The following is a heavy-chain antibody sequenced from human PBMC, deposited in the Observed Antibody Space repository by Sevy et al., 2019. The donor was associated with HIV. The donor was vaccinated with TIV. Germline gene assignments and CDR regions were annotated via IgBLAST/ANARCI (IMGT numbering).Heavy chain of an antibody. CDR2: INQDGSEI. V-gene: IGHV3-7*04. CDR3: ARAMGV. J-gene: IGHJ6*02. CDR1: GISISSHW. Sequence: GGSLRLSCVGSGISISSHWMNWVRQSTGKGLEWVANINQDGSEIYYVDSVKGRFTISGEKAKNSGYLQMHSLRVEDSGVYYCARAMGVWGQGTTVTVSS.